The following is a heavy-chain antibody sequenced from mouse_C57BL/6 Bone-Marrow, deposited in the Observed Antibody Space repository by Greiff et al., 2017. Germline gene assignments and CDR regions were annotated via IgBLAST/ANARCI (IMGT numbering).Heavy chain of an antibody. Sequence: EVKLMESGGDLVKPGGSLKLSCAASGFTFSSYGMSWVRQTPDKRLEWVATISSGGSYTYYPDGVKGRFTISRDNAKNTLYLQMSSLKSEDTAMYYCATTVLAGAMDYWGQGTSVTVSS. V-gene: IGHV5-6*01. J-gene: IGHJ4*01. CDR3: ATTVLAGAMDY. CDR1: GFTFSSYG. D-gene: IGHD4-1*01. CDR2: ISSGGSYT.